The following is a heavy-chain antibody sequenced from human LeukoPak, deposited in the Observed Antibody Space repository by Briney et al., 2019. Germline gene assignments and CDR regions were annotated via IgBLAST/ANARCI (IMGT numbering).Heavy chain of an antibody. J-gene: IGHJ4*02. CDR3: AKSTWFGDPFVY. CDR1: GFTFSSYS. Sequence: GGSLRLSCGASGFTFSSYSMHWVRQAPGKGLEWVSLISWDGGSTYYADSVKGRFTISRDNSENSLYLQMNSLRTEDTALYYCAKSTWFGDPFVYWGQGTLVTVSS. D-gene: IGHD3-10*01. V-gene: IGHV3-43*01. CDR2: ISWDGGST.